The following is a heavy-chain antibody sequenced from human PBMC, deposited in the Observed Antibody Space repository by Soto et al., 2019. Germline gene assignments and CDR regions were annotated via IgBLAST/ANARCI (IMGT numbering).Heavy chain of an antibody. CDR1: GFTVRSNY. CDR3: AKGGWGNDY. D-gene: IGHD6-19*01. Sequence: LRLSCAASGFTVRSNYMAWFRQAPGKGLEWVSIVYSGGSTYYADSVKGRFTISRDFSKNTLYLQMKSLRAEDTAMYYCAKGGWGNDYWGQGTLVTVSS. J-gene: IGHJ4*02. V-gene: IGHV3-53*01. CDR2: VYSGGST.